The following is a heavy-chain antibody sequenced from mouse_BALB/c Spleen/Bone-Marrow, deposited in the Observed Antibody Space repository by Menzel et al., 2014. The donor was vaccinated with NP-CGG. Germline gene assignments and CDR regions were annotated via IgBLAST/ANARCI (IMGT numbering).Heavy chain of an antibody. V-gene: IGHV5-17*02. Sequence: EVQGVGSGGGLVQPGGSRKLSCAASGFTFSSFGMHWVRQAPEKGLEWVAYISSGSSTIFYADTLKGRFTVSRDNPKNTLFLQMTSLRSEDTAMYYCTRGGNWDDFDYWGQGTTLTVSS. D-gene: IGHD4-1*01. CDR2: ISSGSSTI. J-gene: IGHJ2*01. CDR1: GFTFSSFG. CDR3: TRGGNWDDFDY.